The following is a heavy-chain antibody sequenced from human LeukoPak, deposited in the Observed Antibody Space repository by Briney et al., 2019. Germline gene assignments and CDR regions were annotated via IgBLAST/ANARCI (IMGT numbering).Heavy chain of an antibody. V-gene: IGHV4-59*08. D-gene: IGHD5-18*01. CDR3: ARPGVGSGRYGAFDI. CDR2: IYYSGST. Sequence: SETLSITCTVSGGSISSYYWSWIWQPPGKGLEWIGYIYYSGSTNYNPSLKSRVTISVDTSKNQFSLKLSSVTAADTAVYYCARPGVGSGRYGAFDIWGQGTMVTVSS. CDR1: GGSISSYY. J-gene: IGHJ3*02.